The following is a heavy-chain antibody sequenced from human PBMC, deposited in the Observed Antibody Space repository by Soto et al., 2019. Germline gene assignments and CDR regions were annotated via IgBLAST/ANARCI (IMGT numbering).Heavy chain of an antibody. V-gene: IGHV3-21*01. Sequence: EVQLVESGGGLVKPGGSLRLSCAASEFTFSTYAMNWVRQAPGKGLEWVSSISSTSSYIYYADSVKGRFTISRDNAKNSLYLQMNSLRAEDTALYYCASFGDYCDYWGQGTLVTVSS. D-gene: IGHD2-15*01. J-gene: IGHJ4*02. CDR2: ISSTSSYI. CDR1: EFTFSTYA. CDR3: ASFGDYCDY.